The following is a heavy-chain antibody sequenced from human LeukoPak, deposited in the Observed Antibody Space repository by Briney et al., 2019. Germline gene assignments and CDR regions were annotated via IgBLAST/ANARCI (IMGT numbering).Heavy chain of an antibody. Sequence: GGSLRLSCAASGFTFSSYSMNWVRQAPGKGLEWVSYISSSSSTIYYADSVKGRFTISRDNAKNSLYLQMNSLRAEDTAVYYCARTTVTIDYWGQGTLVTVSS. V-gene: IGHV3-48*01. J-gene: IGHJ4*02. CDR1: GFTFSSYS. CDR2: ISSSSSTI. CDR3: ARTTVTIDY. D-gene: IGHD4-17*01.